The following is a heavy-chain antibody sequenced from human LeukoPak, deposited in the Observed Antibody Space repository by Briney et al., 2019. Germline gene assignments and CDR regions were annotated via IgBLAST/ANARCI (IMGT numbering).Heavy chain of an antibody. CDR2: ISLSGYT. Sequence: KPSETLSLTCGVSGGSITSTNYWSWVRQPPGQGLEWIGEISLSGYTGFNPSLRSRVTMSLDESKNHVSLNLASVTAADTAVYYCSRESGPFSPFGHWGQGILVTVTS. D-gene: IGHD1-26*01. J-gene: IGHJ4*02. CDR1: GGSITSTNY. CDR3: SRESGPFSPFGH. V-gene: IGHV4-4*02.